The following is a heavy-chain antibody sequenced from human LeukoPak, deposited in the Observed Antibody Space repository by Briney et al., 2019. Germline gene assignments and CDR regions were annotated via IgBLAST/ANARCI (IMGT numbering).Heavy chain of an antibody. CDR1: GFTFSSYA. J-gene: IGHJ3*02. CDR3: ARSYYYGSGRVDAFDI. Sequence: GGSLRLSCAASGFTFSSYAMSWVRQAPGKGLEWVSAISGSGGSTYYADSVKGRFTTSRDNSKNTLYLQMNSLRAEDTAVYYCARSYYYGSGRVDAFDIWGQGTMVTVSS. V-gene: IGHV3-23*01. CDR2: ISGSGGST. D-gene: IGHD3-10*01.